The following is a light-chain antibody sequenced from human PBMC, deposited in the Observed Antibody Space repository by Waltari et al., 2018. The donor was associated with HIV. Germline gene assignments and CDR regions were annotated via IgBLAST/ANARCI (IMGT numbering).Light chain of an antibody. J-gene: IGLJ2*01. V-gene: IGLV2-8*01. CDR2: EVT. CDR3: SSYAGSNNVV. CDR1: SSDVGTYNY. Sequence: QSALTQPPSASGSAGQSVSISCTGTSSDVGTYNYVSWYRQHPGKAPKLMVYEVTKRPPGVLDRFAGSKSGNTASLTVSGLQAEDEADYYCSSYAGSNNVVFGGGTKLTVL.